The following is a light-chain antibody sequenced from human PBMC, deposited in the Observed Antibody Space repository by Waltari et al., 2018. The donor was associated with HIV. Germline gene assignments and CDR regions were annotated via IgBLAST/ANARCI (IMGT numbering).Light chain of an antibody. CDR1: QSVSSSY. V-gene: IGKV3-20*01. CDR2: GAS. J-gene: IGKJ4*01. Sequence: EIVLTQSPGTLSLSPGERATLSCRASQSVSSSYLAWYQQKLGQAPRLLIYGASSRATGIPDRFSGSGSGTDFTLTISRLEPEDFAVYYCHQYGSSPETFGGGTKV. CDR3: HQYGSSPET.